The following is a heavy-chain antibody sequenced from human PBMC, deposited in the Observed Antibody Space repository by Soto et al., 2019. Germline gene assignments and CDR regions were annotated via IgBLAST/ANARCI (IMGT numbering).Heavy chain of an antibody. Sequence: ASVKVSCKASGYTFTSYGISWVRQAPGQGLEWMGWISAYNGNTNYAQKLQGRVTMTTDTSTSTAYMELRSLRSDDTAVYYCARVSYPYSGRYFGIDDWGQGALVTVSS. CDR3: ARVSYPYSGRYFGIDD. CDR1: GYTFTSYG. CDR2: ISAYNGNT. V-gene: IGHV1-18*01. D-gene: IGHD1-26*01. J-gene: IGHJ4*02.